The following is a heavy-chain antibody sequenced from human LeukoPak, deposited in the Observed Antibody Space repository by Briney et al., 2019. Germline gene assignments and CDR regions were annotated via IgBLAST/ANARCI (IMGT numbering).Heavy chain of an antibody. Sequence: PGGSLRLSCAASGFTFSNHAMSWVRQAPGKGLEWVSAISGSGGSTYYADSVKGRFTISRDNSKNTLYLQMNSLRAEDTAVYYCARGVAGYLEIFFDYWGQGTLVTVSS. CDR2: ISGSGGST. CDR1: GFTFSNHA. J-gene: IGHJ4*02. V-gene: IGHV3-23*01. CDR3: ARGVAGYLEIFFDY. D-gene: IGHD6-19*01.